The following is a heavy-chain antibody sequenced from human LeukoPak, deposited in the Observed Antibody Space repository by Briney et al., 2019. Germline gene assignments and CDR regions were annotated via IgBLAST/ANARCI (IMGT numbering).Heavy chain of an antibody. CDR2: IKGDGSGP. V-gene: IGHV3-74*01. CDR1: GFAFRDYW. J-gene: IGHJ4*02. D-gene: IGHD3-9*01. Sequence: GGSLRLSCAASGFAFRDYWMHWVRQAPGKGLVWVSRIKGDGSGPIYADSVKGRFTISRDNAKDTLYLEMNSLRAEDTAIYYCAKDPTGYFNYYFDSWGQGTLVTVSS. CDR3: AKDPTGYFNYYFDS.